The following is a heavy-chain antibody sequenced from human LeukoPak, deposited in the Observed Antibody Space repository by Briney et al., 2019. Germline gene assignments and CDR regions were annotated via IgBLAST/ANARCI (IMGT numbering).Heavy chain of an antibody. V-gene: IGHV1-46*01. D-gene: IGHD6-13*01. CDR3: ARDDASWYDPSYYFDY. CDR1: GYILSSYN. Sequence: ASVKVSCKASGYILSSYNMHWVRQAPGQGLEWLGIINPSGGSTSYAQKFQGRVTMTRDTSTSTVYMELSSLRSEDTAVYYCARDDASWYDPSYYFDYWGQGTLVTVSS. CDR2: INPSGGST. J-gene: IGHJ4*02.